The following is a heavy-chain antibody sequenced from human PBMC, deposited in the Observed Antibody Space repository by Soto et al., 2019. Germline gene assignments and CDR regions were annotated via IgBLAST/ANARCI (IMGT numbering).Heavy chain of an antibody. CDR2: IKQDGSEK. V-gene: IGHV3-7*03. J-gene: IGHJ6*03. CDR3: AREGAYYYGSGSYYYYYYMDV. D-gene: IGHD3-10*01. Sequence: GGSLRLSCAASGFTFSSYWMSWVRQAPGKGLEWVAKIKQDGSEKYYVDSVKGRFTISRDNAKNSLYLQMNSLRAEDTAVYYCAREGAYYYGSGSYYYYYYMDVWGKGTTVTVSS. CDR1: GFTFSSYW.